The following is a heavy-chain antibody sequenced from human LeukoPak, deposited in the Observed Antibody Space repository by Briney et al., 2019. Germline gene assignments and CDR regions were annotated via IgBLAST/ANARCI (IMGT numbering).Heavy chain of an antibody. CDR3: ARRDWELGNHY. V-gene: IGHV4-59*08. CDR1: GGSISSHY. Sequence: SETLSLTCTVSGGSISSHYWSWIRQPPGKGLEWIGYIYYSGSTKYNPSLKSRVTISVDTSKNQFSLKLSSVTAADTAVYYCARRDWELGNHYWGQGTLVTVSS. CDR2: IYYSGST. D-gene: IGHD1-26*01. J-gene: IGHJ4*02.